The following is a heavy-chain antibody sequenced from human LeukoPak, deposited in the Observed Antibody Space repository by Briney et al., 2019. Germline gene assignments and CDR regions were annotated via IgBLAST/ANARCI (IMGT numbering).Heavy chain of an antibody. V-gene: IGHV3-23*01. Sequence: GSLRLSCAASGFTLSSSAMSWVRQAPGKGLEWVSAISNNGGYTYYADSVQGRFTISRDNSKNTLYLQMNSLRAEDTAVYYCARDHLSTFDIWGQGTMVTVSS. CDR2: ISNNGGYT. D-gene: IGHD2-2*01. J-gene: IGHJ3*02. CDR1: GFTLSSSA. CDR3: ARDHLSTFDI.